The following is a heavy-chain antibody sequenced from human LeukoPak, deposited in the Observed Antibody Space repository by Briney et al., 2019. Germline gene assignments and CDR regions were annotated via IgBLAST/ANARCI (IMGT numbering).Heavy chain of an antibody. CDR1: GYTFTSYY. D-gene: IGHD3-10*01. CDR2: INPSGGST. J-gene: IGHJ3*02. V-gene: IGHV1-46*01. CDR3: ARELNVLLWFGEGGAFDI. Sequence: ASVKVSCKASGYTFTSYYMHWVRQAPGQGLGWMGIINPSGGSTSYAQKFQGRVTMTRDTSTSTVYMELSSLRSEDTAVYYCARELNVLLWFGEGGAFDIWGQGTMVTVSS.